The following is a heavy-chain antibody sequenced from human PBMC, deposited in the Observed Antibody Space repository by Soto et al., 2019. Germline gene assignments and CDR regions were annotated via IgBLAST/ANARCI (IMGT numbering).Heavy chain of an antibody. Sequence: GESLKISCKGSGYSFPSFWIGWVRQMPGKGLEWMGIIYPTDSDIRYSPSFQGQVTISADKSISTAYLQWSSLKASDTAMYYCARLTLDSWIQLSRFDPWGQGTLVTVSS. D-gene: IGHD5-18*01. CDR3: ARLTLDSWIQLSRFDP. V-gene: IGHV5-51*01. CDR2: IYPTDSDI. J-gene: IGHJ5*02. CDR1: GYSFPSFW.